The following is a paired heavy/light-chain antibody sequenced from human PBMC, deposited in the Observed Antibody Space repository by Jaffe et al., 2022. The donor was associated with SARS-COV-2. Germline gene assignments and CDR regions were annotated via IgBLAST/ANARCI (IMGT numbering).Light chain of an antibody. Sequence: EIVLTQSPATLSLSPGERATLSCRASQSISSYLAWYQQRPGQAPRLLIYDASNRATVIPARFSGSGSGTDFTLTISSLEPEDSAVYYCQQRSTWPLTFGGGTKVEI. CDR2: DAS. CDR3: QQRSTWPLT. V-gene: IGKV3-11*01. CDR1: QSISSY. J-gene: IGKJ4*01.
Heavy chain of an antibody. D-gene: IGHD4-4*01. CDR1: GGFISSGTYY. J-gene: IGHJ5*02. Sequence: QVQLQESGPGLVKPSQTLSLTCTVSGGFISSGTYYWSWIRQPAGKGLEWIGRIDASGSTTFNPSLKSRVTISVDTSKNQFSLKLSSVTAADTAVYYCARDSSAQYNWFDPWGQGTLVTVSS. CDR3: ARDSSAQYNWFDP. CDR2: IDASGST. V-gene: IGHV4-61*02.